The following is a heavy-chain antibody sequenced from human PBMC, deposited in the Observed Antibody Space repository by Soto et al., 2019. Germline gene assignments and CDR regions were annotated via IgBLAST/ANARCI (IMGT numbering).Heavy chain of an antibody. CDR1: GYTFTGYY. CDR3: ARHGGAARHPAGGMDV. D-gene: IGHD6-6*01. CDR2: INPNSGGT. Sequence: ASVKVSCKASGYTFTGYYMHWVRQAPGQGLEWMGWINPNSGGTNYAQKFQGWVTMTRDTSISTAYMELSRLRSDDTAVYYCARHGGAARHPAGGMDVWGQGTTVTVSS. V-gene: IGHV1-2*04. J-gene: IGHJ6*02.